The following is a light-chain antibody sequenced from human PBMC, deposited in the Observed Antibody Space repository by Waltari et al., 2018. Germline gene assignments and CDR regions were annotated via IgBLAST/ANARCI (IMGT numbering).Light chain of an antibody. CDR2: GAS. J-gene: IGKJ1*01. V-gene: IGKV3-15*01. CDR1: QSVRSN. CDR3: QQYNNWPPWT. Sequence: EIVITQSPATLSVSPGERATLSCRAIQSVRSNVAWYQQKPGQAPRLLIYGASTRATGIPARFSGSGSGTEFTLTISSLQSEDFAVYYCQQYNNWPPWTFGQGTKVEIK.